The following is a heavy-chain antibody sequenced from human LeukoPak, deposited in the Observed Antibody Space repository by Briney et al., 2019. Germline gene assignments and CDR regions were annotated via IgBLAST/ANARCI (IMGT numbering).Heavy chain of an antibody. CDR1: GYTFTSYG. Sequence: ASVKVSCKASGYTFTSYGISWVRQAPGQGLEWMGWISANNGNTNNAQKLQGRVSMTTDRSTRKAYMELRSLRSDDTAVYYCARSPYYDILTGYYSTSNWFDPWGQGTLVTVSS. CDR3: ARSPYYDILTGYYSTSNWFDP. CDR2: ISANNGNT. J-gene: IGHJ5*02. V-gene: IGHV1-18*01. D-gene: IGHD3-9*01.